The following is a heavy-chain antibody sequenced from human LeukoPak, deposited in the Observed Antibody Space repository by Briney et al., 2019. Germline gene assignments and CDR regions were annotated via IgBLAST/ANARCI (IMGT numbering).Heavy chain of an antibody. CDR3: ARAIHCSGGSRYSFWFDP. D-gene: IGHD2-15*01. Sequence: SETLSLTCAVYGGSFSGYYWSWIRQPPGKGLEWIGEINHSGSTNHNPSLKSRVTISVDTSKNQFSLKLSSVTAADTAVYYCARAIHCSGGSRYSFWFDPWGQGTLVTVSS. CDR2: INHSGST. J-gene: IGHJ5*02. CDR1: GGSFSGYY. V-gene: IGHV4-34*01.